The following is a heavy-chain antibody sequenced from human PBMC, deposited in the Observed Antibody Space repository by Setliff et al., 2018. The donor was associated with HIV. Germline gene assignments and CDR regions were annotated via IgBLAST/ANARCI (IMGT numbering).Heavy chain of an antibody. CDR1: GYTFTNYA. CDR3: ARVQVGDPYYSYYYMDV. V-gene: IGHV1-3*01. D-gene: IGHD2-8*02. CDR2: INAGNGDT. Sequence: ASVKVSCKASGYTFTNYAIHWVRQAPGQRLEWMGWINAGNGDTKYSQKFQGRVTFTADKSTSTVYMELSSLRSDDTAVYYCARVQVGDPYYSYYYMDVWGEGTTVTVSS. J-gene: IGHJ6*03.